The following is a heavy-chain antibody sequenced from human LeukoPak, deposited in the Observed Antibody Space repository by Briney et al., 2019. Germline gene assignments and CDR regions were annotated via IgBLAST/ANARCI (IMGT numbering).Heavy chain of an antibody. CDR1: GYSFPDYW. CDR2: IYPADSDT. V-gene: IGHV5-51*01. CDR3: ARRRGDGYNSPFDY. Sequence: GESLKISCKGSGYSFPDYWIDWVRQMPGQGLEWMGIIYPADSDTRYRPSFQGQVTISADKSINTAYLQWSTLKASDTATYYCARRRGDGYNSPFDYWGQGTLVTVPS. D-gene: IGHD5-24*01. J-gene: IGHJ4*02.